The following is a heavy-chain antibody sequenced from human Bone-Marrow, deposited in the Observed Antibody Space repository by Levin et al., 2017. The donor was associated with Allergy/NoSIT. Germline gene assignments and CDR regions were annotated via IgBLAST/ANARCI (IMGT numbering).Heavy chain of an antibody. J-gene: IGHJ5*02. CDR1: GVSIMDYY. V-gene: IGHV4-59*01. CDR3: ARDWAVRFDP. D-gene: IGHD3-16*01. CDR2: IYYSGGT. Sequence: SETLSLTCAVSGVSIMDYYWTWIRQSPGKGLEWIGYIYYSGGTNYNPSLKSRVTMSLDTSKNQVSLKLSSLTAADTAVYYCARDWAVRFDPWGQGMMVSVSS.